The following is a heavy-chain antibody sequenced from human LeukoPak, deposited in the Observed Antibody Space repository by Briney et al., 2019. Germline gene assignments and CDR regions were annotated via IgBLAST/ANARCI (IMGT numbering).Heavy chain of an antibody. J-gene: IGHJ4*02. CDR1: GFTFSSYG. D-gene: IGHD1-26*01. Sequence: GGSLRLSCAASGFTFSSYGMHWVRQAPGKGLEWVAVISYDGGNKYYADSVKGRFTISRDNSKNTLYLQMNSLRAEDTAVYYCAKDIEWALDYWGQGTLVTVSS. V-gene: IGHV3-30*18. CDR3: AKDIEWALDY. CDR2: ISYDGGNK.